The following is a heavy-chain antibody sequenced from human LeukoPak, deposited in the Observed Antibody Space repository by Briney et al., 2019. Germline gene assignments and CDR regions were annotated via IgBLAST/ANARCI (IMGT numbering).Heavy chain of an antibody. CDR3: ARTVTTTHFDY. Sequence: SETLSLTCAVSGGSINSGGYSWSWIRQPPGKGLEWIRYIYHSGGTYYNPSLKSRVTISVDRSENQFSLKLSSVTAAGTAVFYCARTVTTTHFDYWGQGTLVTVSS. J-gene: IGHJ4*02. V-gene: IGHV4-30-2*01. CDR1: GGSINSGGYS. D-gene: IGHD4-11*01. CDR2: IYHSGGT.